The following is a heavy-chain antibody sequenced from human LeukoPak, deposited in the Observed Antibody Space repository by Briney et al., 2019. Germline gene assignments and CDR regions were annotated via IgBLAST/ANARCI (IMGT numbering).Heavy chain of an antibody. Sequence: GGSERLFCTASGFTFSSYWMHWARQAPGKGLVWVSRISPDGSSAIYADSVNGRSTISRDNPKNTLYLQMNSLRVEDTALYYCTRGGFKGSGSYFHMFDYWGQ. CDR2: ISPDGSSA. CDR1: GFTFSSYW. J-gene: IGHJ4*02. CDR3: TRGGFKGSGSYFHMFDY. D-gene: IGHD3-10*01. V-gene: IGHV3-74*01.